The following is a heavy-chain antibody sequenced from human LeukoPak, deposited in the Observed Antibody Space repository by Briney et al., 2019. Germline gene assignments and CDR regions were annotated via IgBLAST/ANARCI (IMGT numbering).Heavy chain of an antibody. D-gene: IGHD3-16*01. CDR1: RFTFDDYD. Sequence: GMSLRLPCAASRFTFDDYDMHWVRQARGKGLEWVSGISWNSGSIGYAESVKGRFTISRDNAKNSLYLQMTSLRAEDTAFYYCAKDIGGVAYSWFYFDFWGQGTLVTVSS. V-gene: IGHV3-9*01. CDR3: AKDIGGVAYSWFYFDF. J-gene: IGHJ4*02. CDR2: ISWNSGSI.